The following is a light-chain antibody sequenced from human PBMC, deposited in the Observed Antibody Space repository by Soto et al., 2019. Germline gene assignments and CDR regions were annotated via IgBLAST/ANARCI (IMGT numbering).Light chain of an antibody. J-gene: IGKJ2*01. Sequence: DIQLTQSPSFLSASVGDRVTITCRASQGISSYLAWYQQKPGKAPKLLIYAASTLQSGLPSRFSGSGSGTEFTLTISSLQPEDFATYYCQQLNSYPHTFGQGTKLEIK. V-gene: IGKV1-9*01. CDR2: AAS. CDR3: QQLNSYPHT. CDR1: QGISSY.